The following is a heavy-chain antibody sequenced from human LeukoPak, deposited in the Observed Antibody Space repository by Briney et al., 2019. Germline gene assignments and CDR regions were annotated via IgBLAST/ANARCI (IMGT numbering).Heavy chain of an antibody. J-gene: IGHJ3*02. Sequence: PGGSLRPSCAASGFTLSSYGMHWVRQAPGKGLEWGALIRYDGSNKYYADSVKGRFIISRDNSKNILYLQMNSLRAEDTAVYYCAKDRSFRGSYDAFDIWGQGTMVTVSS. CDR1: GFTLSSYG. V-gene: IGHV3-30*02. CDR2: IRYDGSNK. D-gene: IGHD1-26*01. CDR3: AKDRSFRGSYDAFDI.